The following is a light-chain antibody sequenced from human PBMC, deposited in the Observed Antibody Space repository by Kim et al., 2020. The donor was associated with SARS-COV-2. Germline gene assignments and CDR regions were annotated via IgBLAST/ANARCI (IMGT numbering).Light chain of an antibody. V-gene: IGLV3-1*01. CDR1: KLGEKY. CDR2: QDN. CDR3: QAWDGTTVV. J-gene: IGLJ2*01. Sequence: SVSPGQTVSITCSGDKLGEKYTCWYQQKPGQSPVLVIYQDNKRPSGIPERFSGSNSGNTATLTISGTQAMDEADFYCQAWDGTTVVFGGGTQLTVL.